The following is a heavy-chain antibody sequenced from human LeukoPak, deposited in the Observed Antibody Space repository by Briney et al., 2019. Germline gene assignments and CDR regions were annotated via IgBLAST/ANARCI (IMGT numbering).Heavy chain of an antibody. CDR2: IWYDGSNK. CDR3: ARDYSFSPGVY. J-gene: IGHJ4*02. Sequence: GRSLRLSCAASGFTFSSYGMHWVRQAPGKGLEWVAVIWYDGSNKYYADSVTGRFTISRDNSKNTLYLQMNSLRAEDTAVYYCARDYSFSPGVYWGQGTLVTVSS. CDR1: GFTFSSYG. V-gene: IGHV3-33*01. D-gene: IGHD5-18*01.